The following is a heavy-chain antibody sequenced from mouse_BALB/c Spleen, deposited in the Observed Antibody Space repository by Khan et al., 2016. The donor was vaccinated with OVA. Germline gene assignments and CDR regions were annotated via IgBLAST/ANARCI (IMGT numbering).Heavy chain of an antibody. CDR3: VRGKTTVDY. Sequence: EVQRVESGGGLVQPKGSLKLSCAASGFTFNTYAMNWVRQAPGKGLEWVARIRSKSNNYATYYADSVKDRFTISRDDSQSMLYLQMNNLKTEDTAMYYCVRGKTTVDYWGQGTTLTVSS. J-gene: IGHJ2*01. D-gene: IGHD2-1*01. CDR2: IRSKSNNYAT. V-gene: IGHV10-1*02. CDR1: GFTFNTYA.